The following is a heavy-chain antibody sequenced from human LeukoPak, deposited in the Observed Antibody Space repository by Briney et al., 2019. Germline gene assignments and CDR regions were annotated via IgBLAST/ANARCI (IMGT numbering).Heavy chain of an antibody. J-gene: IGHJ4*02. CDR1: GGTFSSYA. CDR2: IIPIFGTA. CDR3: ARGAPYCGGDCYPF. D-gene: IGHD2-21*01. V-gene: IGHV1-69*05. Sequence: ASVKVSCKASGGTFSSYAISWVRQAPGQGLEWMGGIIPIFGTANYAQKLQGRVTMTTDTSTSTAYMELRSLRSDDTAVYYCARGAPYCGGDCYPFWGQGTLVTASS.